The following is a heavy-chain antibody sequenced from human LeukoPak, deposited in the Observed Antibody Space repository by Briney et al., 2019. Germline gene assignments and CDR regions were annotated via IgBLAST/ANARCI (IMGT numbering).Heavy chain of an antibody. CDR3: ARSYSTGWYAMKDS. Sequence: SETLSLTCTVSGGSIRSSDYYWGWIRQPPGKGLEWIGSIYYSSSTYYNPSLETRVTISVDTSKNQFSLKLTSVTAADTAVYYCARSYSTGWYAMKDSWGQGASVTVSS. D-gene: IGHD6-19*01. CDR1: GGSIRSSDYY. V-gene: IGHV4-39*01. CDR2: IYYSSST. J-gene: IGHJ4*02.